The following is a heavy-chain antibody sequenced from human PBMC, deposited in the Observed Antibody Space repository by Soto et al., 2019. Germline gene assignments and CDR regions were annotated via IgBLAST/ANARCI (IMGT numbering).Heavy chain of an antibody. D-gene: IGHD2-2*01. CDR2: IIASNGTT. Sequence: ASVKVSCKASGGTFSSYAISWVRQAPGQRLEWMGWIIASNGTTKYSQKFQGRVTITRDESASTAYMELSSLRSEDTAVYYCARTYCSSTSCYGYYYYYMDVWSKGTTVTVSS. V-gene: IGHV1-3*01. CDR3: ARTYCSSTSCYGYYYYYMDV. CDR1: GGTFSSYA. J-gene: IGHJ6*03.